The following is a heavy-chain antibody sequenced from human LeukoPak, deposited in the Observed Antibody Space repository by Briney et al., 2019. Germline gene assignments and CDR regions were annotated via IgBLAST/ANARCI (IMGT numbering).Heavy chain of an antibody. CDR2: ISSSSSYI. J-gene: IGHJ5*02. Sequence: VKPGGSLRLSCAASGFTFSSYSMNWVRQAPGKGLEWVSSISSSSSYIYYADSVKGRFTISRDNAKNSLYPQMNSLRAEDTAVYYCARDRSINWFDPWGQGTLVTVSS. CDR1: GFTFSSYS. V-gene: IGHV3-21*01. CDR3: ARDRSINWFDP. D-gene: IGHD2-2*01.